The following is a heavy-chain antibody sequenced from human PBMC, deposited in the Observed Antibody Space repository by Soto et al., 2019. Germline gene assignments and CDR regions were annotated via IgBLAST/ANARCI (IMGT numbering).Heavy chain of an antibody. J-gene: IGHJ6*03. V-gene: IGHV3-15*01. Sequence: GGSLRLSCAASGFTFSNAWMSWVRQAPGKGLEWVGRIKSKTDGGTTDYAAPVKGRFTISRDDSKNTLYLQMNSLKTEDTAVYYCTTDLTGPPELNYYYYMDVWGKGTTVTVSS. CDR2: IKSKTDGGTT. CDR1: GFTFSNAW. CDR3: TTDLTGPPELNYYYYMDV. D-gene: IGHD7-27*01.